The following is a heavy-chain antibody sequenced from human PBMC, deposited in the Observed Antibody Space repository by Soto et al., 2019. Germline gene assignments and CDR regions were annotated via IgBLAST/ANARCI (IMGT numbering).Heavy chain of an antibody. J-gene: IGHJ3*02. CDR3: VRDDIGDPNGFDI. Sequence: QVQLVESGGGVVQPGRSLRLSCAPSGFTFSAYGMHRVRQAPGKGLEWVAVITNDAKIRYEGDSVKGRFTISRDNSKNMLYLQMDSLRVEDTALYYCVRDDIGDPNGFDIWGQGTMVTVSS. V-gene: IGHV3-33*01. CDR1: GFTFSAYG. CDR2: ITNDAKIR. D-gene: IGHD2-15*01.